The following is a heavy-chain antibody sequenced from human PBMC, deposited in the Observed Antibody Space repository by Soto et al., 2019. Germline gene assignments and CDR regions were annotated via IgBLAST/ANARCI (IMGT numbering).Heavy chain of an antibody. CDR2: IIPIFGTA. CDR1: GGTFSSYA. V-gene: IGHV1-69*01. CDR3: ARVIRSGYIYLYFDL. Sequence: QVQLVQSGAEVKKPGSSVKVSCKASGGTFSSYAISWVRQAPGQGLEWMGGIIPIFGTANYAQKFQGRVTITADESPSTGYMELSSLRSEDTAVYYCARVIRSGYIYLYFDLWGRGTLVTVSS. J-gene: IGHJ2*01. D-gene: IGHD3-3*01.